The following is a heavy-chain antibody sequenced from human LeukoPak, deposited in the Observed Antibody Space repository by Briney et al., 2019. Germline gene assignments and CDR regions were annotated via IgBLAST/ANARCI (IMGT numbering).Heavy chain of an antibody. CDR3: ARQWNDSPSFDP. Sequence: PSETLSLTCTVSGGSISSGSYYWSWIRQPPGKGLEWIGEINHSGSTNYNPSLKSRVTISVDTSKNQFSLKLSSVTAADTAVYYCARQWNDSPSFDPWGQGTQVTVSS. CDR1: GGSISSGSYY. J-gene: IGHJ5*02. V-gene: IGHV4-39*01. D-gene: IGHD1-1*01. CDR2: INHSGST.